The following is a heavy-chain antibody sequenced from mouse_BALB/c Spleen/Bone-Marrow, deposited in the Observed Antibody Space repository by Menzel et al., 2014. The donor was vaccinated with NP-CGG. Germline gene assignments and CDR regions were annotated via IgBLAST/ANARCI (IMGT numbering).Heavy chain of an antibody. J-gene: IGHJ2*01. Sequence: EVHLVESGGGLVQPGGSRKLSCAASGFTFSSFDMHWVRQAPEKGLEWVAYISSGSSTIYYADTVMGRFTISRDNPKNTLFLQMTSLRSEDTAMYYCARSGSSSGYFDYWGQGTTLTVSS. V-gene: IGHV5-17*02. CDR2: ISSGSSTI. D-gene: IGHD1-1*01. CDR3: ARSGSSSGYFDY. CDR1: GFTFSSFD.